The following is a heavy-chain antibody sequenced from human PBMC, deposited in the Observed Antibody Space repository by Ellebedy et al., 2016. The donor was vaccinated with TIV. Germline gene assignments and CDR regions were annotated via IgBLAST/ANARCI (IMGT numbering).Heavy chain of an antibody. CDR3: ARGPYSSGRTYLFDY. J-gene: IGHJ4*02. CDR1: GFTFSDYY. V-gene: IGHV3-11*05. Sequence: GESLKISXAASGFTFSDYYMSWIRQAPGKGLEWVSYISSSSSYTNYADSVKGRFTISRDNAKNSLYLQMNSLRAEDTAVYYCARGPYSSGRTYLFDYWGQGTLVTVSS. CDR2: ISSSSSYT. D-gene: IGHD6-19*01.